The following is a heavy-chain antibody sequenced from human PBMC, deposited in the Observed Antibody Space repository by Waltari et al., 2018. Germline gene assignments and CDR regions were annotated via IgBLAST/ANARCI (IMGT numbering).Heavy chain of an antibody. J-gene: IGHJ4*02. CDR2: IEQDGSKT. V-gene: IGHV3-7*03. CDR3: GRDRGFAY. CDR1: GFYFSDYW. Sequence: EVQLVESGGGLVQPGGSLRLSCAASGFYFSDYWMSWVRQAPGKGRGWVANIEQDGSKTYYVDSVKGRFTISRDNTKNLVYLQMRGLRDDDTAVYYCGRDRGFAYWGQGALVAVSA.